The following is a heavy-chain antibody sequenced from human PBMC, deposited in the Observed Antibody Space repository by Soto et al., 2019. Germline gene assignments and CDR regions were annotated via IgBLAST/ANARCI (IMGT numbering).Heavy chain of an antibody. CDR2: IKDDGGDE. CDR1: GFTFSPYW. CDR3: AGGSGWISDS. D-gene: IGHD6-19*01. J-gene: IGHJ4*02. Sequence: DVQLVESGGGLGQPGGSRRLSCAASGFTFSPYWMSWVRQAPGKGLEWVAIIKDDGGDELYLEAVRGRFTISRDNAKKSLYLAMDSLRVEDTAVYYCAGGSGWISDSWGQGTLVIVSS. V-gene: IGHV3-7*05.